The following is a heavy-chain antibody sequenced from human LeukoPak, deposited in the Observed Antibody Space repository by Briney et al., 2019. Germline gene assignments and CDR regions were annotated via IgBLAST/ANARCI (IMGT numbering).Heavy chain of an antibody. CDR1: GFTFSSYA. Sequence: PGRSLRLPCAATGFTFSSYAMHWVRQAPGKGLEWVAVISYDGSNKYYADSVKGRFTISRDNSKNTLYLQMNSLRAEDTAVYYCARDTDYYENYFDYWGQGTLVTVSS. CDR3: ARDTDYYENYFDY. J-gene: IGHJ4*02. CDR2: ISYDGSNK. V-gene: IGHV3-30-3*01. D-gene: IGHD3-22*01.